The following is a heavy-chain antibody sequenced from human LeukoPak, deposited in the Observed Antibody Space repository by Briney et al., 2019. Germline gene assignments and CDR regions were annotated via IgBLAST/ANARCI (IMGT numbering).Heavy chain of an antibody. J-gene: IGHJ4*02. D-gene: IGHD3-10*01. CDR1: GFTFSSYS. V-gene: IGHV3-21*06. CDR2: ISIGSTSK. Sequence: GGSLRLSCVASGFTFSSYSMTWVRQTPGKGLEWVSSISIGSTSKDYADSVKGRFTISRDNAKSTLDLQMDSLRVEDTGIFYCATSERVAGRGRGHWGQGTLVTVSS. CDR3: ATSERVAGRGRGH.